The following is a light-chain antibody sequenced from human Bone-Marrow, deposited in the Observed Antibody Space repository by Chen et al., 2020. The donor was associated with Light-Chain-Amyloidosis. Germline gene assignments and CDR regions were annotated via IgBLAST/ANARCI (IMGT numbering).Light chain of an antibody. J-gene: IGLJ3*02. CDR1: SGSIATNY. V-gene: IGLV6-57*01. CDR2: EDD. CDR3: QSYQGSSQGV. Sequence: FMLTQPHSVSESPGKTVIISCTRSSGSIATNYVQWYQQRPGSSPTTVIYEDDQRPSGVPDRFAGSIARSSNSASLTISGLKTEDEADYYCQSYQGSSQGVFGGGTKLTVL.